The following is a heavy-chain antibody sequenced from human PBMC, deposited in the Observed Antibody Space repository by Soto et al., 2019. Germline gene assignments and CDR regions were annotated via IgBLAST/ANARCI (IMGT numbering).Heavy chain of an antibody. CDR1: GGSVSSGSYY. J-gene: IGHJ4*02. CDR3: AIRYYDFWSGYHYNY. V-gene: IGHV4-61*01. D-gene: IGHD3-3*01. CDR2: IYYSGST. Sequence: SETLSLTCTVSGGSVSSGSYYWSWIRQPPGKGLEWIGYIYYSGSTNYNPSLKSRVTISVDTSKNQFSLKLGSVTAADTAVYYCAIRYYDFWSGYHYNYWGQGTLVTVSS.